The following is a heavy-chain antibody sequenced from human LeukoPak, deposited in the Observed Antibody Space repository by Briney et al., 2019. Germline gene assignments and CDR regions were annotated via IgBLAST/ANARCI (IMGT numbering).Heavy chain of an antibody. CDR3: ARSYSGSYYAESGVDY. CDR2: INPSGGST. J-gene: IGHJ4*02. CDR1: VYTFINYY. D-gene: IGHD1-26*01. Sequence: ASVKVSCPASVYTFINYYMHWVRQAPGQGLEWMGIINPSGGSTRYAQKFQGRVTMTRDTSTSTVYMELSSLRSEDTAVYYCARSYSGSYYAESGVDYWGQGTLVTVSS. V-gene: IGHV1-46*01.